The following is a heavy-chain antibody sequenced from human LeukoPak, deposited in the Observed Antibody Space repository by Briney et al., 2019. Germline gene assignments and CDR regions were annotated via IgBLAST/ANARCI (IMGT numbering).Heavy chain of an antibody. Sequence: GGTLRLSCAASGFTFSSYAMSWVRQAPGKGLEWVSAISGSGGSTYYADSVKGRFTISRDNSKNTRYMQMNSLRAEDTAVYYCAKGSGSITIFGVVIQFDDWGQGTLVTVSS. CDR3: AKGSGSITIFGVVIQFDD. J-gene: IGHJ4*02. V-gene: IGHV3-23*01. D-gene: IGHD3-3*01. CDR1: GFTFSSYA. CDR2: ISGSGGST.